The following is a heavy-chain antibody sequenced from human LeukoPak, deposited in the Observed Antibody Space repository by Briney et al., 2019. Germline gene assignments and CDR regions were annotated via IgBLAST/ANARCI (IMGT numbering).Heavy chain of an antibody. J-gene: IGHJ3*02. CDR2: ISYDGSNK. Sequence: GGSLRLSCAASGFTFSSYGMHWVRQAPGKGLEWVAVISYDGSNKYYADSVKGRFTISRDNSKNTLYLQMNSLGAEDTAVYYCAKDLPDFWSEIAFDIWGQGTMVAVSS. CDR3: AKDLPDFWSEIAFDI. V-gene: IGHV3-30*18. CDR1: GFTFSSYG. D-gene: IGHD3-3*01.